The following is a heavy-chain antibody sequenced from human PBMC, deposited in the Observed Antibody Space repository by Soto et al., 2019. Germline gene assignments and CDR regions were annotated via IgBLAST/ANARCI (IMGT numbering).Heavy chain of an antibody. D-gene: IGHD6-13*01. J-gene: IGHJ6*02. Sequence: GGSLRLSCAASGFTFSNAWMNWVRQAPGKGLEWVGRIKSKTDGGTTDYAAPVKGRFTISRDDSKNTLYLQMNSLKTEDTAVYYCTXXWIAAAGTPYYYYGMDVWGQGTTVTXSS. CDR2: IKSKTDGGTT. CDR3: TXXWIAAAGTPYYYYGMDV. V-gene: IGHV3-15*07. CDR1: GFTFSNAW.